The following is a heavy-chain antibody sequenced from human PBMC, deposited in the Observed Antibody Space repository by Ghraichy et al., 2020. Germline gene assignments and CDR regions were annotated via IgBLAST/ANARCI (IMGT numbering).Heavy chain of an antibody. V-gene: IGHV1-69*04. CDR2: IIPILGIA. CDR1: GGTFSSYA. Sequence: SVKVSCKASGGTFSSYAISWVRQAPGQGLEWMGRIIPILGIANYAPKFQGRVTITADKSTSTAYMELSSLRSEDTAVYYCASRGYYYGMDVWGQGTTVTVSS. D-gene: IGHD3-10*01. CDR3: ASRGYYYGMDV. J-gene: IGHJ6*02.